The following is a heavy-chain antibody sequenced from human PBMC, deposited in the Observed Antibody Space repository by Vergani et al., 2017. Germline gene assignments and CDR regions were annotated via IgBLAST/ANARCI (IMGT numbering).Heavy chain of an antibody. V-gene: IGHV4-39*01. J-gene: IGHJ5*02. Sequence: QLQLQESGPGLVKPSATLSLTCSVSGSSSRSSNYYWGWIRQPPGKGLEWIASIYYSGSTYYNPSLKSRVTISVDTSKNQFSLKLSSVTAADTAVYFCARHSTVEWLVKLGWIDPWGQGILVIVSS. CDR2: IYYSGST. CDR1: GSSSRSSNYY. D-gene: IGHD6-19*01. CDR3: ARHSTVEWLVKLGWIDP.